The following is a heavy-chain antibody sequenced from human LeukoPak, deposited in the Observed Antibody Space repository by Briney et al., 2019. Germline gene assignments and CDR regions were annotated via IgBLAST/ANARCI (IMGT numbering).Heavy chain of an antibody. D-gene: IGHD3-10*01. CDR2: IYYSGST. J-gene: IGHJ4*02. CDR1: GGSISSSSYY. Sequence: SETLSLTCTVSGGSISSSSYYWGWIRQPPGKGLEWIGSIYYSGSTYYNPSLKSRVTISVDTSKNQFSLKLSSVTAADTAVYYCARHLARLLWFGELFSPYYFDYWGQGTLVTVSS. CDR3: ARHLARLLWFGELFSPYYFDY. V-gene: IGHV4-39*01.